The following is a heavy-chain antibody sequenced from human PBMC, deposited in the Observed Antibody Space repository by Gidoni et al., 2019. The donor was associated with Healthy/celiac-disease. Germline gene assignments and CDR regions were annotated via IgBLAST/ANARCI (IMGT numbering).Heavy chain of an antibody. J-gene: IGHJ4*02. CDR3: ARGRREVGYCSGGSCYGFAY. V-gene: IGHV4-34*01. CDR2: INHSGST. D-gene: IGHD2-15*01. CDR1: GGSFSGYY. Sequence: VQLQQWGAGLLKPSETLYLTWAVYGGSFSGYYWSWIRQPPGKGLDWIGEINHSGSTNYNPSLKSRVIISVDTSKNQFALKLSSVTASDTAVYYCARGRREVGYCSGGSCYGFAYWGQGTLVTVSS.